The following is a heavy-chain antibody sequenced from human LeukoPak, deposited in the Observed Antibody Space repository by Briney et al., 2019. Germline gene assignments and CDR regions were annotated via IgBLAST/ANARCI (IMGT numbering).Heavy chain of an antibody. CDR3: ARETSQKGAHYMDV. CDR2: IYTSGST. Sequence: PSQTLSLTCTVSGGSISSGSYYWSWIRQPAGKGLEWIGRIYTSGSTNYNPSLRSRVTISVDTSKNQFSLKLSSVTAADTAVYYCARETSQKGAHYMDVWGKGTTVTISS. CDR1: GGSISSGSYY. V-gene: IGHV4-61*02. J-gene: IGHJ6*03. D-gene: IGHD3-16*01.